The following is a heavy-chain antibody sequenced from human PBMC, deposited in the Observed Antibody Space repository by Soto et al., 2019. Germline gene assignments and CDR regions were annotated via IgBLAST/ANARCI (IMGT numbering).Heavy chain of an antibody. D-gene: IGHD3-22*01. CDR3: AKRGDGGYDRRFAYFDY. J-gene: IGHJ4*02. V-gene: IGHV3-23*01. CDR2: ISGSGGST. Sequence: EVQLLESGGGLVQPGGSLRLSCAASGFTISSYAMTWVRQAPGKGLEWVSAISGSGGSTYYADSVKGRFTISRDNSKNTLYLQMNSLRAEDTAVYYCAKRGDGGYDRRFAYFDYWGQGTLVTVSS. CDR1: GFTISSYA.